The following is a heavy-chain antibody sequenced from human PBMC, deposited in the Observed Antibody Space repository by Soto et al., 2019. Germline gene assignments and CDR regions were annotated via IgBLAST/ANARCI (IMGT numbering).Heavy chain of an antibody. CDR3: SRDRGSISTSYL. V-gene: IGHV4-30-2*01. CDR2: IYHSGST. CDR1: GGSISSGGYS. Sequence: SETLSLTCAVSGGSISSGGYSWSWIRQPPGKGLEWIGYIYHSGSTYYNPSLKSRVTISVDRSKNQFSLKLSSVTAADTAVYYCSRDRGSISTSYLWGQGVPVTVSS. J-gene: IGHJ4*02. D-gene: IGHD2-21*01.